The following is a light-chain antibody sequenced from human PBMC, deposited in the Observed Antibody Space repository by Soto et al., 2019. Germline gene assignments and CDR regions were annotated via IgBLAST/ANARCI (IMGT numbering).Light chain of an antibody. CDR3: QHSHSYPVT. CDR2: RAS. Sequence: DIQMTQSPSALSASVGDRVTITCRASQSISSWLAWYQQKPGKAPKLLIYRASSLESGVPSRFSGSESGTEFTLTISSLQPDDFATYYCQHSHSYPVTFGQGTQVEIK. V-gene: IGKV1-5*03. CDR1: QSISSW. J-gene: IGKJ1*01.